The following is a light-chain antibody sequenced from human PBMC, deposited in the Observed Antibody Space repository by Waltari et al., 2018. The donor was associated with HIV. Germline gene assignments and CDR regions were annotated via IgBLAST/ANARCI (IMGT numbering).Light chain of an antibody. V-gene: IGLV1-40*01. CDR2: GNN. CDR3: QSYDTRLSGSV. CDR1: SSNIGARAHFD. J-gene: IGLJ3*02. Sequence: QSVLTQPPSVSGAPGQTVTISCTGSSSNIGARAHFDVHWYQQLPGTAPKLLICGNNNRPSGVPDRFSGSKSGASASLAITGLQAEDEADYYCQSYDTRLSGSVFGGGTKLTVL.